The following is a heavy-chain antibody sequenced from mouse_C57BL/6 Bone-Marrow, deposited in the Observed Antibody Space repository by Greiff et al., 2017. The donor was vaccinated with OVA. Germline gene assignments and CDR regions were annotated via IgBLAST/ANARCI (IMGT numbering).Heavy chain of an antibody. Sequence: VHVKQSGPELVKPGASVKISCKASGYSFTDYNMNWVKQSNGKSLEWIGVINPNYGTTSYNQKFKGKATLTVDQSSSTAYMQLNSLTSEDSAVYYCARADYYGGAGFAYWGQGTLVTVSA. CDR3: ARADYYGGAGFAY. J-gene: IGHJ3*01. CDR1: GYSFTDYN. D-gene: IGHD1-1*01. CDR2: INPNYGTT. V-gene: IGHV1-39*01.